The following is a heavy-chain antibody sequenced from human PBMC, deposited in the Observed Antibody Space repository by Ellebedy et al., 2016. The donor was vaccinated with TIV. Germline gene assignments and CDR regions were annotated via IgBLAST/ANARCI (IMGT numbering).Heavy chain of an antibody. V-gene: IGHV1-2*02. D-gene: IGHD4-17*01. Sequence: ASVKVSCXASGYTFTGYYMHWVRQAPGQGLEWMGWINPNSGGTNYAQKFQGRVTMTRDTSISTAYMELSRLRSDDTAVYYCARDDYGDYGRDYWGQGTLVTVSS. CDR2: INPNSGGT. J-gene: IGHJ4*02. CDR1: GYTFTGYY. CDR3: ARDDYGDYGRDY.